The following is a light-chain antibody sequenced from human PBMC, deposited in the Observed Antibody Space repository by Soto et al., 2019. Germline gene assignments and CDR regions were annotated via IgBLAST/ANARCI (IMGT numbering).Light chain of an antibody. V-gene: IGKV3-20*01. CDR2: GAS. Sequence: EIKAKQSPATLSLYPGERATLSCRASQSVSSSYLAWYQQKPGQAPRLLIYGASSRATGIPDRFSGSGSGTDFTLTISRLEPEDFAVYYCQQYANPFCQGTKVDIK. CDR3: QQYANP. CDR1: QSVSSSY. J-gene: IGKJ1*01.